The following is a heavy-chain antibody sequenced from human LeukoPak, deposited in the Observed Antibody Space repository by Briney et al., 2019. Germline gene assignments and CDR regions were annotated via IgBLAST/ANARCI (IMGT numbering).Heavy chain of an antibody. CDR1: GYTFGDYF. D-gene: IGHD3-10*01. CDR2: ITPSGDTS. Sequence: ASVKVSCKASGYTFGDYFMHWVRQAPGQGLEWIAMITPSGDTSKFGEIFYGRGTMTTDTSITTVYMDLSNLRFDDTAVYYCATLSTYVVRGFIVEGRDYWGQGTLVTVSS. J-gene: IGHJ4*02. CDR3: ATLSTYVVRGFIVEGRDY. V-gene: IGHV1-46*01.